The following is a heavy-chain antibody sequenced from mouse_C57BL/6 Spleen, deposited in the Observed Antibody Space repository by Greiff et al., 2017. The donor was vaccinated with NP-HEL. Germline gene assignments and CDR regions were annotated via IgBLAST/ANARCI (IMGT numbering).Heavy chain of an antibody. Sequence: QVHVKQPGAELVKPGASVKMSCKASGYTFTSYWITWVKQRPGQGLEWIGDIYPGSGSTNYNEKFKSKATLTVDTSSSTAYMQLSSLTSEDSAVYYCARKGTVVATDAMDYWGQGTSVTVSS. J-gene: IGHJ4*01. V-gene: IGHV1-55*01. D-gene: IGHD1-1*01. CDR1: GYTFTSYW. CDR3: ARKGTVVATDAMDY. CDR2: IYPGSGST.